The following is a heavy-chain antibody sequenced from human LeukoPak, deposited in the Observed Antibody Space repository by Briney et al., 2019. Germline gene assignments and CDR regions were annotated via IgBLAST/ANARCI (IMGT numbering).Heavy chain of an antibody. V-gene: IGHV4-34*01. D-gene: IGHD3-22*01. Sequence: SETLSLTCAVYGGSFSGYYWSWIRQPPGKGLEWIGEINHSGSTNYNPSLKSRVTISVDTSKNQFSLKLSSVTAADMAVYYCARGNPYYYDSSGYYYLTYWGQGTLVTVSS. CDR1: GGSFSGYY. CDR3: ARGNPYYYDSSGYYYLTY. CDR2: INHSGST. J-gene: IGHJ4*02.